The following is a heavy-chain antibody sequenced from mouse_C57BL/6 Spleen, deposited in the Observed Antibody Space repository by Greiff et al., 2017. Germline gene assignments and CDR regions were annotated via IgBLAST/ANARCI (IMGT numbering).Heavy chain of an antibody. J-gene: IGHJ3*01. V-gene: IGHV1-9*01. Sequence: QVQLQQSGAELMKPGASVKLSCKATGYTFTGYWIEWVKQRPGHGLEWIGEILPGSGSTNYNEKFKGKATFTADTSANTAYMQLSSLTTEDSAIYYCARSPSYYDYDQLFAYWGQGTLVTVSA. CDR1: GYTFTGYW. D-gene: IGHD2-4*01. CDR3: ARSPSYYDYDQLFAY. CDR2: ILPGSGST.